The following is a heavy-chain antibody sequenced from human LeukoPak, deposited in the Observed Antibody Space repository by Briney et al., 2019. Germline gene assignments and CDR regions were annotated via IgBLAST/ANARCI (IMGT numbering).Heavy chain of an antibody. CDR1: GYTFTSYG. CDR3: ATSGSSSSWFGYYYGMDV. D-gene: IGHD6-13*01. V-gene: IGHV1-2*04. CDR2: INPNSGGT. J-gene: IGHJ6*02. Sequence: RASVKVSCKASGYTFTSYGFTWVRQAPGQGLEWMGWINPNSGGTNYAQKFQGWVTMTRDTSISTAYMELSRLRSDDTAVYYCATSGSSSSWFGYYYGMDVWGQGTTVTVSS.